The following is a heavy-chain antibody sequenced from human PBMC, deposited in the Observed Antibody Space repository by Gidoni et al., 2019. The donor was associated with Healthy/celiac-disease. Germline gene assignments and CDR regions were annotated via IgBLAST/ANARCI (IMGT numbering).Heavy chain of an antibody. CDR2: IKQYGSEK. V-gene: IGHV3-7*03. Sequence: EVQLVESGGGLVQPGGSLRLHCAAAGCTFSSYWMGWVRQAPGKGLGWVANIKQYGSEKYYVDSVKGRFTISRDNAKNSLYLQMNSLRAEDTALYYCAREGLRFLEWFDYWGQGTLVTVSS. CDR3: AREGLRFLEWFDY. J-gene: IGHJ4*02. CDR1: GCTFSSYW. D-gene: IGHD3-3*01.